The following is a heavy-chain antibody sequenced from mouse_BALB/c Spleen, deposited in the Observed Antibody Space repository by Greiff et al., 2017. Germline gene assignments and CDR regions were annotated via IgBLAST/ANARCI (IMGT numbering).Heavy chain of an antibody. Sequence: EVQLQQTGPELVKPGASVKISCKASGYSFTDYIMLWVKQSHGKSLEWIGNINPYYGSTSYNLKFKGKATLTVDKSSSTAYMQLNSLTSEDSAVYYCARGGNYFDYWGQGTTLTVSS. V-gene: IGHV1-39*01. J-gene: IGHJ2*01. CDR2: INPYYGST. CDR3: ARGGNYFDY. D-gene: IGHD2-14*01. CDR1: GYSFTDYI.